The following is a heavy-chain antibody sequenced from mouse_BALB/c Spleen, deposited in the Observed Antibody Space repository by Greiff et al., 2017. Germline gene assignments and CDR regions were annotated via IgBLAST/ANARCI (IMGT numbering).Heavy chain of an antibody. V-gene: IGHV1-4*01. Sequence: VQLQQSGAELARPGASVKMSCKASGYTFTSYTMHWVKQRPGQGLEWIGYINPSSGYTNYNQKFKDKATLTADKSSSTAYMQLSSLTSEDSAVYYCAPYYYGSSHYYAMDYWGQGTSVTVSS. D-gene: IGHD1-1*01. J-gene: IGHJ4*01. CDR3: APYYYGSSHYYAMDY. CDR1: GYTFTSYT. CDR2: INPSSGYT.